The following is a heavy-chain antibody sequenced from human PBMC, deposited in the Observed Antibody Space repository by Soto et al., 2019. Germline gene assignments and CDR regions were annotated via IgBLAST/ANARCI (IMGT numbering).Heavy chain of an antibody. CDR1: GYNFADYH. CDR3: ARLVITGEFDS. J-gene: IGHJ4*02. V-gene: IGHV1-2*04. D-gene: IGHD3-22*01. CDR2: INPESRHT. Sequence: ASVKVSCKASGYNFADYHIPWVRTAPGQGFEWVVCINPESRHTKCAQNFQGWVAMTTDTSSNTAYLDLRRLLSDDTAVYFCARLVITGEFDSWGQGTLVTVSS.